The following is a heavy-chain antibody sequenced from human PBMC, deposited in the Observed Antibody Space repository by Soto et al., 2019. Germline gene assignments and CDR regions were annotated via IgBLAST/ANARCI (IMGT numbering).Heavy chain of an antibody. D-gene: IGHD2-2*01. Sequence: SLNLYRKTAGYTFTSYGSSWVRQAPGQGLEWMGWISAYNGNTNYAQKLQGRVTMTTDTSTSTAYMELRSLRSDDTAVYYCARMGVVPVNWLDLWGQGTLVTV. J-gene: IGHJ5*02. CDR3: ARMGVVPVNWLDL. CDR2: ISAYNGNT. CDR1: GYTFTSYG. V-gene: IGHV1-18*01.